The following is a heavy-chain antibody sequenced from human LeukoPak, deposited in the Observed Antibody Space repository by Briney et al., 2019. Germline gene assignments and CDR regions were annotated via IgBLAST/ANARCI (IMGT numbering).Heavy chain of an antibody. CDR3: AIGPVRGSSWYEVDY. CDR2: IYYSGST. J-gene: IGHJ4*02. CDR1: GGSVSSGSYY. V-gene: IGHV4-61*01. D-gene: IGHD6-13*01. Sequence: SETLSLTCTVSGGSVSSGSYYWSWIRQPPGKGLEWIGYIYYSGSTNYNPSLKSRVTISVDTSKNQFSLKLSSVTAADTAVYYCAIGPVRGSSWYEVDYWGQGTLVTVSS.